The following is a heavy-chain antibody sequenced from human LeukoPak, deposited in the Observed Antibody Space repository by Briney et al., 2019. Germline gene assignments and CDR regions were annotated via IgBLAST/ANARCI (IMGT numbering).Heavy chain of an antibody. CDR2: ISSSSSTI. D-gene: IGHD2-2*01. CDR3: ARGSEYADYYYKNMDV. CDR1: GFTFSSYS. Sequence: GGSLRLSCAASGFTFSSYSMNWVRQAPGKGLEWVSYISSSSSTIYYADSVKGRFTISRDNAKNSLYLQMNSLRREDTAVYYCARGSEYADYYYKNMDVWGQGTTVTVSS. V-gene: IGHV3-48*01. J-gene: IGHJ6*02.